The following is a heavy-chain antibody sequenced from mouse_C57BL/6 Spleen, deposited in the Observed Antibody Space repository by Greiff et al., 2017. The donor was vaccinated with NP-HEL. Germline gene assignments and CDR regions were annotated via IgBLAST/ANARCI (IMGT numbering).Heavy chain of an antibody. Sequence: VQLQQSGPELVKPGASVKMSCKASGYTFTDYNMHWVKQSHGKSLEWIGYINPNNGGTSYNQKFKGKATLTVNKSSSTAYMELRSLTSEDSAVYYCARGDYYGSSGAYWGQGTLVTVSA. V-gene: IGHV1-22*01. CDR2: INPNNGGT. D-gene: IGHD1-1*01. CDR3: ARGDYYGSSGAY. J-gene: IGHJ3*01. CDR1: GYTFTDYN.